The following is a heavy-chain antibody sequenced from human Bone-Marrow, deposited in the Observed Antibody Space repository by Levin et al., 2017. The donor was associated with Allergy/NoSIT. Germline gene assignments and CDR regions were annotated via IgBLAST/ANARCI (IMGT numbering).Heavy chain of an antibody. Sequence: SETLSLTCAVSGGSISSSNWWSWVRQPPGKGLEWIGEIYHSGSTNYNPSLKSRVTISVDKSKNQFSLKLSSVTAADTAVYYCARITDANRNWFDPWGQGTLVTVSS. CDR1: GGSISSSNW. CDR2: IYHSGST. V-gene: IGHV4-4*02. J-gene: IGHJ5*02. CDR3: ARITDANRNWFDP. D-gene: IGHD3-16*01.